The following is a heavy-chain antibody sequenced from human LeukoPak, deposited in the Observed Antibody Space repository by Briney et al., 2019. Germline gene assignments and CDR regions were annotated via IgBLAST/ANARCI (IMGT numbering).Heavy chain of an antibody. CDR2: IFYNGGP. CDR3: ASYSGIYSAFEI. V-gene: IGHV4-59*12. CDR1: GFTFSNAW. Sequence: GSLRLSCAASGFTFSNAWMSWVRQSPGRGLEWLGNIFYNGGPYYNPSFKSRVVISVDTSKNHFSLTLNAVTAADTAVYHCASYSGIYSAFEIWSQGTLVTVSS. D-gene: IGHD1-26*01. J-gene: IGHJ3*02.